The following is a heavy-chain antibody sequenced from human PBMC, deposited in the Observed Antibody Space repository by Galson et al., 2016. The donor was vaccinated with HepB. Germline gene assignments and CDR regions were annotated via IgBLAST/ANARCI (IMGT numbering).Heavy chain of an antibody. CDR3: ARVGDAFDAYHFDR. Sequence: LSLTCTVSGGSIGTIDHYWSWIRQPPGKGLEFVAYIYYSGSTYYNPSLRSRVTISIDTSKNQFSLKVNSVTAADTAVYYCARVGDAFDAYHFDRWGQGSLVTVSS. J-gene: IGHJ4*02. V-gene: IGHV4-30-4*01. D-gene: IGHD2-21*01. CDR2: IYYSGST. CDR1: GGSIGTIDHY.